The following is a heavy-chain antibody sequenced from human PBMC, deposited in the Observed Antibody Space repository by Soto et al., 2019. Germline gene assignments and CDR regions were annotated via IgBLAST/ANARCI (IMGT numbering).Heavy chain of an antibody. CDR2: ISSSSSYI. V-gene: IGHV3-21*01. J-gene: IGHJ3*02. CDR1: GFTFSSYS. Sequence: EVQLVESGGGLVKPGGSLRLSCAASGFTFSSYSMNWVRQAPGKGLEWVSSISSSSSYIYYADLVKGRFTISRDNAKNSLYLQMNSLRAEDTAVYYCARIRLGYDAFDIWGQGTMVTVSS. D-gene: IGHD2-15*01. CDR3: ARIRLGYDAFDI.